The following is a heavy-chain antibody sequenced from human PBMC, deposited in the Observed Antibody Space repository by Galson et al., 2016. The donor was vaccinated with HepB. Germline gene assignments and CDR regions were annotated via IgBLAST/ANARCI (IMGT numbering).Heavy chain of an antibody. CDR2: IYYSGST. D-gene: IGHD1-1*01. CDR1: GGSISSSSYY. CDR3: ARLSGRGVRIFDY. J-gene: IGHJ4*02. Sequence: LSLTCTVSGGSISSSSYYWGWVRQSPGKGLEYIGNIYYSGSTYYNPSLKSRVTISVDTSNNQFSLNLSSVTAADTAVYYCARLSGRGVRIFDYWGQGTLVTVSS. V-gene: IGHV4-39*01.